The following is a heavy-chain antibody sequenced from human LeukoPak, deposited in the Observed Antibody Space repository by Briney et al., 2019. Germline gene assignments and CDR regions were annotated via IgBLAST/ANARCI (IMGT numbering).Heavy chain of an antibody. Sequence: PSETLSLTCAVYGGSFSDYYWSWIRQPPGKGLEWIGEIHHSGRTNYNPSLKTRVTISIDTSKNQFSLTLSSVTAADTAVYYCTRGQFQRGYWGQGTLVTVSS. V-gene: IGHV4-34*01. CDR2: IHHSGRT. CDR1: GGSFSDYY. D-gene: IGHD3-10*01. J-gene: IGHJ4*02. CDR3: TRGQFQRGY.